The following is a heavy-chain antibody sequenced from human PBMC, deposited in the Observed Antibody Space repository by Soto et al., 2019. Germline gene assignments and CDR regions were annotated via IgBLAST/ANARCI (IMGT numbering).Heavy chain of an antibody. D-gene: IGHD1-26*01. CDR1: GFVVDRTY. CDR3: ARGGVQDAFDI. J-gene: IGHJ3*02. Sequence: EVQLVETGGGLIQPGGSLRLSCAASGFVVDRTYMTWVRQAPGKGLVWVSVIYSGGGTYYADSVEGRFTISRDTSKNTLHLQMNDLRAEDTALYYWARGGVQDAFDIWGQGTMVTGSS. V-gene: IGHV3-53*02. CDR2: IYSGGGT.